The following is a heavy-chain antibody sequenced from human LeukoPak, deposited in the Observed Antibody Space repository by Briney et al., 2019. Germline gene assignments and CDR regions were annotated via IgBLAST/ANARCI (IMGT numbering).Heavy chain of an antibody. Sequence: PGGSLRLSCAASGFTFSSYWMSWVRQAPGKGLEWVANIKQDGSEKYYVDSVKGRFTISRDNAKNSLYLQMNSLRAEDTAVYYCARDRMAHDYGDYYYYYYMDVWGKGTTVTVSS. V-gene: IGHV3-7*01. CDR2: IKQDGSEK. D-gene: IGHD4-17*01. J-gene: IGHJ6*03. CDR1: GFTFSSYW. CDR3: ARDRMAHDYGDYYYYYYMDV.